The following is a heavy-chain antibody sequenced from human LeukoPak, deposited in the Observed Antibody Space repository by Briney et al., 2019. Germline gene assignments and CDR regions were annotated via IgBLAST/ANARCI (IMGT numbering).Heavy chain of an antibody. Sequence: GGSLRLSCAASGFTVSSNYMSWVRQAPGKGLEWVSVIYSGGSTYYADSVKGRFTISRDNSKNTLYLQMNSLRAEDTAVYYCANLSSGWYSVREYFQHWGQGTLVTVSS. CDR1: GFTVSSNY. CDR3: ANLSSGWYSVREYFQH. V-gene: IGHV3-53*01. J-gene: IGHJ1*01. D-gene: IGHD6-19*01. CDR2: IYSGGST.